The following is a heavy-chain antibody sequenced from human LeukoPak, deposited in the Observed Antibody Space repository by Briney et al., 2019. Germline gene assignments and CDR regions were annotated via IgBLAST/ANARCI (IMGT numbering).Heavy chain of an antibody. CDR1: GLTFSGYA. CDR2: ISYDGSNE. V-gene: IGHV3-30-3*01. J-gene: IGHJ4*02. Sequence: GGALRLSFVASGLTFSGYAMQWVRQGPGKGVGGGATISYDGSNEYYADSVKGRFTISRDDSKNTLYLQMNSLRAEDTAVYYCARGSPPDCWGQGTLVTVSS. CDR3: ARGSPPDC.